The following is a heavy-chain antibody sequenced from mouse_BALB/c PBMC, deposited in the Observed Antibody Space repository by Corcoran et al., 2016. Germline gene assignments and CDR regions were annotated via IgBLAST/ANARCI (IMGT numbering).Heavy chain of an antibody. J-gene: IGHJ1*01. CDR1: GYTFTDYV. Sequence: QVQLQQSGPELVKPGASVKMSCKASGYTFTDYVISWVKRRTGQGLEWIGEIYTGSGSTYYNEKFKGKATLTADKSSNTAYMQLSSLTSEDSAVDFCAYYDGSKGYFDVWGAGTTVTVAS. CDR2: IYTGSGST. V-gene: IGHV1-81*01. D-gene: IGHD1-1*01. CDR3: AYYDGSKGYFDV.